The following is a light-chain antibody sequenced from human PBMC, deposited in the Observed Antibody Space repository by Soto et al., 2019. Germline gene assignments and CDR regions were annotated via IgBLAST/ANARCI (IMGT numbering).Light chain of an antibody. CDR3: QQYSTSPIT. Sequence: EIVLTQSPVTLSLSPWERATLSCRASQTVSRMYLSWFQQKPGQAPRLLIYGTSTRATGIPDRFSGSGSGTDFTLIISRLEPEDFAVYYCQQYSTSPITFGQGTRLEIK. V-gene: IGKV3-20*01. CDR1: QTVSRMY. J-gene: IGKJ5*01. CDR2: GTS.